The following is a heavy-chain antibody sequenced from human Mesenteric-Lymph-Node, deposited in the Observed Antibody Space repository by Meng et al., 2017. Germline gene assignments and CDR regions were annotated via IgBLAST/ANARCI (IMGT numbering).Heavy chain of an antibody. Sequence: QVQLQESGPGLVKPSQTLSLTCTVSGGSISSGDYYWSWIRQPPGKGLEWIGEINHSGSTNYNPSLKSRVTISVDTSKNQFSLNLSSVTAADTAVYYCARGFNRAPFPYWGQGTLVTVSS. D-gene: IGHD1-14*01. CDR2: INHSGST. CDR1: GGSISSGDYY. V-gene: IGHV4-30-4*08. CDR3: ARGFNRAPFPY. J-gene: IGHJ4*02.